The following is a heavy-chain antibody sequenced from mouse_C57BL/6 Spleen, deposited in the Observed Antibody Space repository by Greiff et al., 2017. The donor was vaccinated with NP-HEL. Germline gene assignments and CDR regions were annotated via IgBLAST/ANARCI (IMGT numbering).Heavy chain of an antibody. V-gene: IGHV5-4*01. J-gene: IGHJ1*03. D-gene: IGHD2-3*01. CDR3: ARDGYYEYFDV. Sequence: EVQGVESGGGLVKPGGSLKLSCAASGFTFSSYAMSWVRQTPEKRLEWVATISDGGSYTYYPDNVKGRFTISRDNAKNNLYLQMSHLKSEDTAMYYCARDGYYEYFDVWGTGTTVTVSS. CDR2: ISDGGSYT. CDR1: GFTFSSYA.